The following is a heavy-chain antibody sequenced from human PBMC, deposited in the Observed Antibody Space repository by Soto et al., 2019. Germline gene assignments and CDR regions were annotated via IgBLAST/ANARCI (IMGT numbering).Heavy chain of an antibody. CDR1: GGSFSGYY. Sequence: PSETLSLTCAVYGGSFSGYYWSWIRQPPGKGLEWTGEINHSGSTNYNPSLKSRVTISVDTSKNQFSLKLSSVTAADTAVYYCARGPVTIFGVVIIRGWFDPWGQGTLVTVSS. V-gene: IGHV4-34*01. CDR3: ARGPVTIFGVVIIRGWFDP. D-gene: IGHD3-3*01. CDR2: INHSGST. J-gene: IGHJ5*02.